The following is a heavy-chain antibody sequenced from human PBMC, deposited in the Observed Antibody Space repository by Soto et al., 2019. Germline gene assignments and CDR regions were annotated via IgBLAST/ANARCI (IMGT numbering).Heavy chain of an antibody. CDR3: ASSDYGDYNAFDI. CDR1: GYTFTSYG. Sequence: ASVKVSRKSSGYTFTSYGITGVRQTPGQGLEWMGWISAYNGNTNYAQKLQGRVTMTTDTSTSTAYMELRSLRSDDTAVYYCASSDYGDYNAFDIWGQGTMVTVSS. CDR2: ISAYNGNT. D-gene: IGHD4-17*01. J-gene: IGHJ3*02. V-gene: IGHV1-18*01.